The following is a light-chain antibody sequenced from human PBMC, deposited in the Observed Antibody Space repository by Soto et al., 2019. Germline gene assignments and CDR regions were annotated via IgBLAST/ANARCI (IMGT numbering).Light chain of an antibody. CDR1: SSNIGTNT. J-gene: IGLJ2*01. Sequence: QAVVTQPPSASGTPGQRVTISGSGTSSNIGTNTVSWYQQVPGTAPKLLIYSNNQRPSGVPDRFSASKSGTSASLAISGPQSEDEADYYCAAWDDRLNGVVFGGGTKLTVL. CDR2: SNN. CDR3: AAWDDRLNGVV. V-gene: IGLV1-44*01.